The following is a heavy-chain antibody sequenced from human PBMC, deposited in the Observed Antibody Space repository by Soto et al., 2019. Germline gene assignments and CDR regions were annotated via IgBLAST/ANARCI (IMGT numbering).Heavy chain of an antibody. CDR1: GYSFTSYW. CDR2: IYPGDSDT. J-gene: IGHJ6*02. V-gene: IGHV5-51*01. Sequence: GESLKISCKGSGYSFTSYWIGWVRQMPGKGLEWMGIIYPGDSDTRYSPSFQGQVTISADKSISTAYLQWSSLKASDTAMYYCARDISGGASYYYYYYGMDVWGQGTTVTVS. CDR3: ARDISGGASYYYYYYGMDV. D-gene: IGHD2-15*01.